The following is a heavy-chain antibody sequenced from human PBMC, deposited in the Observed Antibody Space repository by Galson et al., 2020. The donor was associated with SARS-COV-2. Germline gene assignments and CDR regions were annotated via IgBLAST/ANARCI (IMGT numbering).Heavy chain of an antibody. V-gene: IGHV4-34*01. J-gene: IGHJ4*02. CDR1: GGSFSGYY. CDR2: INNSGST. CDR3: ARGFDY. Sequence: SETLSLTCAVYGGSFSGYYWSWIRQPPGKGLEWIAEINNSGSTSYSPSLKSRVTISVDTSKNQFSLNLRSVTASDTALYYCARGFDYWGQGTLVTVSS.